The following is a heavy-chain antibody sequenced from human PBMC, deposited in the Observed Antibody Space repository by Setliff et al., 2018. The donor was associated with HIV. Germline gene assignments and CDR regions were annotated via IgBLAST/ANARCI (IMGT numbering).Heavy chain of an antibody. V-gene: IGHV1-18*01. Sequence: ASVKVSCKASGYTFTNYGISWVRQAPGQGLEWMGWISAYNGNTNYAQKLQGRVTMTTDTSTTTAYMELRSLRSDDTAVYYCAISIVGATPYFDYWGQGTLVTVSS. CDR2: ISAYNGNT. CDR3: AISIVGATPYFDY. CDR1: GYTFTNYG. D-gene: IGHD1-26*01. J-gene: IGHJ4*02.